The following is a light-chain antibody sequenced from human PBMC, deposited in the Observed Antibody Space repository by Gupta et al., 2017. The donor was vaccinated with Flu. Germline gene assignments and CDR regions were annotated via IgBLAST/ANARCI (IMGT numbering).Light chain of an antibody. CDR3: QKYNSAPPT. CDR2: AAS. J-gene: IGKJ4*01. V-gene: IGKV1-27*01. CDR1: QDISSY. Sequence: PSSLSASVGDRVTITCRASQDISSYVAWYQQKSGKGPKLLIYAASSLQSGVPSRFSGSGSGTVFTLTIISLQPEDFATYYCQKYNSAPPTFGGGTKVEIK.